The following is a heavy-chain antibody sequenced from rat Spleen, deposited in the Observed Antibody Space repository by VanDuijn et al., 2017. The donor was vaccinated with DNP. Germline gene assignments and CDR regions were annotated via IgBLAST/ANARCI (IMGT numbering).Heavy chain of an antibody. CDR1: GFTFNNYW. D-gene: IGHD1-6*01. Sequence: EVQLVESGGGLVQPGRSLKLSCVASGFTFNNYWMTWIRQAPGKGLEWVASITNTGGSTYYPDSVKGRFTISRDNAKSTLYLQMNSLRSEDTATYYCTRATTYVYYGGVMDAWGQGASVTVSS. V-gene: IGHV5-31*01. CDR2: ITNTGGST. J-gene: IGHJ4*01. CDR3: TRATTYVYYGGVMDA.